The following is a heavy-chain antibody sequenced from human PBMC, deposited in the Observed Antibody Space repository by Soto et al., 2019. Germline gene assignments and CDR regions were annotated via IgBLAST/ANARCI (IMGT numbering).Heavy chain of an antibody. CDR2: VKHDGSEE. J-gene: IGHJ4*02. CDR1: GFTFSSSS. Sequence: VQLVESGGGLVQPGGSLRLSCADSGFTFSSSSMNWVRQAPGKGLEWVANVKHDGSEEYYVQSVKGRFTISRDNAKKSLFLQMDSLRVEDTALYYCVRETTISGGTFFDSWGQGVRVTVSS. V-gene: IGHV3-7*04. D-gene: IGHD5-12*01. CDR3: VRETTISGGTFFDS.